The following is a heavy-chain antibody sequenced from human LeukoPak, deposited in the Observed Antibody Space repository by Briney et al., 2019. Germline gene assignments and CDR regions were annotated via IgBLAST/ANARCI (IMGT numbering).Heavy chain of an antibody. J-gene: IGHJ4*02. V-gene: IGHV4-34*01. D-gene: IGHD6-6*01. CDR2: INHSGST. CDR3: EYSSSSENYFDY. CDR1: GGSFSGYY. Sequence: SETLSLTCAVYGGSFSGYYWSWIRKPPGKGLEWIGEINHSGSTNYNPSLKSRVTISVDTSKNQFSLKLSSVTAADTAVYYCEYSSSSENYFDYWGQGTLVTVSS.